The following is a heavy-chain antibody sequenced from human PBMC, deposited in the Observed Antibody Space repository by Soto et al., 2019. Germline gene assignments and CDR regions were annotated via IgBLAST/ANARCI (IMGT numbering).Heavy chain of an antibody. V-gene: IGHV4-34*01. D-gene: IGHD2-21*01. CDR2: INHSGST. CDR3: AREGATLERLRLWIDP. CDR1: GGSFSGYY. J-gene: IGHJ5*02. Sequence: QVQLQQWGAGLLKPSETLSLTCAVYGGSFSGYYWSWIRQPPGKGLEWIGEINHSGSTNYNPSLKSRVTISVDTSKNQFSLKLSSVTAADTAVYYCAREGATLERLRLWIDPWGQGTLVTVSS.